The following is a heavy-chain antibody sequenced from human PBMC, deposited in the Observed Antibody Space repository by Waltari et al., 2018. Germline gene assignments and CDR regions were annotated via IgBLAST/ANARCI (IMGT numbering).Heavy chain of an antibody. D-gene: IGHD6-13*01. CDR2: MSYDGSNK. J-gene: IGHJ4*02. CDR1: GFTFSTYA. Sequence: VQLVESGGDWEQPGGSLRLSCGASGFTFSTYAMHWVRQAPGKGLEWVAGMSYDGSNKYYADSVRGRFTISRDNSKNTLYLQMNGLRAEDTAVYYCARSPPMWGAAGHYYFDYWGQGTLVTVSS. V-gene: IGHV3-30*01. CDR3: ARSPPMWGAAGHYYFDY.